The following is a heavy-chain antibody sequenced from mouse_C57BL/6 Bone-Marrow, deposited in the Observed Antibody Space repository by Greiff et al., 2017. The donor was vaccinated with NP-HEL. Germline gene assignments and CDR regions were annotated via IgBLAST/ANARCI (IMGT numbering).Heavy chain of an antibody. Sequence: EVKLVESGEGLVKPGGSLKLSCAASGFTFSSYAMSWVRQTPEKRLEWVAYISSGGDYIYYADTVKGRFTISRDNARNTLYLQMSSLKSEDTAMYYCTRDNGNYVYWYFDVWGTGTTVTVSS. J-gene: IGHJ1*03. CDR3: TRDNGNYVYWYFDV. CDR1: GFTFSSYA. CDR2: ISSGGDYI. V-gene: IGHV5-9-1*02. D-gene: IGHD2-1*01.